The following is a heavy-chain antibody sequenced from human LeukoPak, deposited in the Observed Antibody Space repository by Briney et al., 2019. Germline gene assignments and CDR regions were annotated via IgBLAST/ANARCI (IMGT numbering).Heavy chain of an antibody. Sequence: SETLSLTCTVSGGSISSYYWSWIRQPPGKGLEWIGYIYYSGSTNYNPSLKSRVTISVDTSKNQFSLKLSSATAADTAVYYCARVLRGEQWLPRDWFDPWGQGTLVTVSS. J-gene: IGHJ5*02. CDR1: GGSISSYY. V-gene: IGHV4-59*01. CDR2: IYYSGST. CDR3: ARVLRGEQWLPRDWFDP. D-gene: IGHD6-19*01.